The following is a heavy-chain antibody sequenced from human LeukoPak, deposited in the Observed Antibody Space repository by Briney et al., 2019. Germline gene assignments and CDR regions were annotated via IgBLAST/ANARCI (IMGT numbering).Heavy chain of an antibody. CDR1: GFTFSSYSM. D-gene: IGHD5-12*01. Sequence: GSLRLSCAASGFTFSSYSMNWVRQPPGKGLEWIGEIYHSGSTNYNPSLKSRVTISVDKSKNQFSLKLSSVTAADTAVYYCARGAPDYSDNAFDIWGQGTMVTVSS. V-gene: IGHV4-4*02. CDR2: IYHSGST. J-gene: IGHJ3*02. CDR3: ARGAPDYSDNAFDI.